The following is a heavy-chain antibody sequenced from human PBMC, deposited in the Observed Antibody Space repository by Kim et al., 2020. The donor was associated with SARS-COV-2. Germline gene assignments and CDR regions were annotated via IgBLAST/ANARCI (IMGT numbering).Heavy chain of an antibody. Sequence: VKGRFTISRDDSKNTLYLQMNSLKTEDTAVYYCTTGFIRNVFYYYYGMDVWGQGTTVTASS. CDR3: TTGFIRNVFYYYYGMDV. J-gene: IGHJ6*02. V-gene: IGHV3-15*01. D-gene: IGHD1-1*01.